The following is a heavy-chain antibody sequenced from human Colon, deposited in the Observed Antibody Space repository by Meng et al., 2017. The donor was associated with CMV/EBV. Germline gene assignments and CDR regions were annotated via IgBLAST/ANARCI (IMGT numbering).Heavy chain of an antibody. J-gene: IGHJ4*02. CDR3: ARGRRVVVPAAMGSYFDY. CDR2: INHSGST. V-gene: IGHV4-34*01. CDR1: SFCGSY. Sequence: SFCGSYWSWLRQPPGQGLEWIGEINHSGSTNYNPSLKSRVTISVDTSKNQFSLKLSSVTAADTAVYYCARGRRVVVPAAMGSYFDYWGQGTLVTVSS. D-gene: IGHD2-2*01.